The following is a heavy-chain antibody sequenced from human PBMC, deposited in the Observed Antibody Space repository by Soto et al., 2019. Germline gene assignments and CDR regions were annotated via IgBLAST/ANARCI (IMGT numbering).Heavy chain of an antibody. CDR3: ARSRTQYSSDWSDY. V-gene: IGHV4-59*08. CDR2: VYDSGRT. J-gene: IGHJ4*02. Sequence: SETLSLTCTVSGGSISSYSWSWIRQPPGKGLEWIGYVYDSGRTKYNPSLKSRVTISVDASKKQFSLKLSSVTAADTAVYYCARSRTQYSSDWSDYWGQGTLVTVSS. D-gene: IGHD6-13*01. CDR1: GGSISSYS.